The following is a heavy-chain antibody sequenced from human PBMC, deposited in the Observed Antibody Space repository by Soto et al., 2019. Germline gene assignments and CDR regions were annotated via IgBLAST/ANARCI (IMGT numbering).Heavy chain of an antibody. CDR3: ARDQRALRYFDY. V-gene: IGHV4-30-4*01. Sequence: QVQLQESGPGLVKPSQTLSLTCSVSGDSISGGDYYWSWIRQPPGEALEWIGHIHYSGSTYYNASLKSRLTISLDTSKNEFSLNLSSVTVADTAVYYCARDQRALRYFDYWGQGTLVTVSS. J-gene: IGHJ4*02. CDR1: GDSISGGDYY. CDR2: IHYSGST.